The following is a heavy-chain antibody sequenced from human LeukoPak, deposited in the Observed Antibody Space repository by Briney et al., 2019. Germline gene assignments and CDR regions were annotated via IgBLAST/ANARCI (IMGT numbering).Heavy chain of an antibody. Sequence: GGSLRLSCAASGFTFSSYWMSWFGQAPGKGLGWVANIKQDGSEKYYVDSVKGRFTIYRDNAKNSLYLQMNSLRAEDTAVYYCARDRPSSGWYGFDYWGQGTLVTVSS. J-gene: IGHJ4*02. CDR3: ARDRPSSGWYGFDY. CDR2: IKQDGSEK. CDR1: GFTFSSYW. V-gene: IGHV3-7*01. D-gene: IGHD6-19*01.